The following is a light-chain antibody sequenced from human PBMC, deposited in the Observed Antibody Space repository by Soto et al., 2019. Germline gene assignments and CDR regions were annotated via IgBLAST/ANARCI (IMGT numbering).Light chain of an antibody. V-gene: IGKV3-11*01. CDR1: QSVNNY. CDR3: QQRSNWPPVT. J-gene: IGKJ5*01. Sequence: EIVLTQSPATLSLSPGERATLSCRASQSVNNYLAWYQQKPGQAPRLLIFDASNRATGIPARFSGSGSGTDFALTISSLEPEDFVVYHCQQRSNWPPVTFGQGTRLEIK. CDR2: DAS.